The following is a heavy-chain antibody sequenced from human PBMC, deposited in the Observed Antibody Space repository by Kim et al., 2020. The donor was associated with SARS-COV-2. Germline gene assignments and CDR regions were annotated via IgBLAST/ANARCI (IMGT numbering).Heavy chain of an antibody. CDR3: ASVLRWGSYGMDV. V-gene: IGHV4-39*07. D-gene: IGHD7-27*01. Sequence: NQSLKSRVTISVDTSKNQFSLKLSSVTAADTAVYYCASVLRWGSYGMDVWGQGTTVTVSS. J-gene: IGHJ6*02.